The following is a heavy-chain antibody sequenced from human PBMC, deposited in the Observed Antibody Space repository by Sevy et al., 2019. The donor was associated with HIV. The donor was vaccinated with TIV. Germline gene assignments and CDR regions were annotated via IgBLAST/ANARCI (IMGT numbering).Heavy chain of an antibody. V-gene: IGHV3-66*02. CDR3: GCLFLSYCCSWSYFDY. CDR1: GFTVNDKY. J-gene: IGHJ4*01. CDR2: IFSSGST. Sequence: GGSLRLSCAISGFTVNDKYIIWVRQAPGKGLEWVSGIFSSGSTYYEDSAKGRFTISNYNSKNTVYLHMNSVRAEDSAVWYCGCLFLSYCCSWSYFDYWGHVTLVTFSA. D-gene: IGHD2-2*01.